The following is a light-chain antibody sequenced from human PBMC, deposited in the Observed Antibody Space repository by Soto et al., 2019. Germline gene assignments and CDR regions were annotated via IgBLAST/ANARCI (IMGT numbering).Light chain of an antibody. V-gene: IGKV2-28*01. Sequence: DIVMTQSPLSLPVTPGEPASISCRSSQSLLHSNGYNYLDWYLQKPGQSPQLLIYLGSNRASGVPDRFSGSGSGTDFTLKISRVEAEDVGVYYCMQAIQTPWTFGQGTKGEIK. J-gene: IGKJ1*01. CDR2: LGS. CDR3: MQAIQTPWT. CDR1: QSLLHSNGYNY.